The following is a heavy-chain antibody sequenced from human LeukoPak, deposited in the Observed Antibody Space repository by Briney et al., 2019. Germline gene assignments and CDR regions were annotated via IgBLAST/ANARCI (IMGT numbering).Heavy chain of an antibody. V-gene: IGHV5-10-1*01. Sequence: GESLRISCKGSGYSFTSYWISWVRQMPGKGLEWMGSIDPSDSYTNYSPSFQGHVTISADKSISTAYLQWSSLKASDTAMYYCARQEPAAMRYYYYGMDVWGKGTTDTVSS. CDR2: IDPSDSYT. D-gene: IGHD2-2*01. CDR1: GYSFTSYW. J-gene: IGHJ6*04. CDR3: ARQEPAAMRYYYYGMDV.